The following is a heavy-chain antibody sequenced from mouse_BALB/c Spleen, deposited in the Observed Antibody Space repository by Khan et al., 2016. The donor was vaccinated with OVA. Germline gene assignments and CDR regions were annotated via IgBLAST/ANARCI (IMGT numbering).Heavy chain of an antibody. Sequence: QVRLQQSGAELARPGASVKLSCKASGYTFTSYWMQWVKQRPGQGLEWIGAIYPGDGDTRYTQKFKGKATLTADKSSSTAYMQLSTLASEDSAVSDCARTAGPYYGYFGYFDVWGAGTTVTVSS. CDR3: ARTAGPYYGYFGYFDV. D-gene: IGHD2-3*01. CDR1: GYTFTSYW. J-gene: IGHJ1*01. CDR2: IYPGDGDT. V-gene: IGHV1-87*01.